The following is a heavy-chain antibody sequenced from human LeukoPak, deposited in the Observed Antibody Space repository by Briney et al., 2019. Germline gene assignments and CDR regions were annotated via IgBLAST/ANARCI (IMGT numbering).Heavy chain of an antibody. CDR3: ARGRRGLAAGSYYYYMDV. V-gene: IGHV1-24*01. Sequence: GASVKVSCKVSGYTLTQLSVHWVRQAPGKGLEWMGGFDVEDGEIIYAQKFQGRVTMTRNTSISTAYMELSSLRSEDTAVYYCARGRRGLAAGSYYYYMDVWGKGTTVTVSS. CDR1: GYTLTQLS. CDR2: FDVEDGEI. D-gene: IGHD6-13*01. J-gene: IGHJ6*03.